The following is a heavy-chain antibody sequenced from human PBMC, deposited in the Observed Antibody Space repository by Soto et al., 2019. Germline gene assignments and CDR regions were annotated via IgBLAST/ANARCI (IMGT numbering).Heavy chain of an antibody. CDR3: ARSYDSSGYLDY. D-gene: IGHD3-22*01. Sequence: QLQLQESGSGIVKPSQTLSLNCAVSGGSLSRGCYSWSWIPEPTGKGLEWIGYIYHSGSTYYNPSLKSRVTISVDRSKNQLSLKLSSVTAADTAVYYCARSYDSSGYLDYWGQGTLVTVSS. J-gene: IGHJ4*02. CDR1: GGSLSRGCYS. CDR2: IYHSGST. V-gene: IGHV4-30-2*01.